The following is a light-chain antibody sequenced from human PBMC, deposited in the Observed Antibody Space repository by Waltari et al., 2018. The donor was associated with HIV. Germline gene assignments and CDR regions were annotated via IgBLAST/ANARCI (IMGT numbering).Light chain of an antibody. CDR1: SGDVGTYNL. J-gene: IGLJ2*01. CDR3: CSYAGTVV. CDR2: EAT. Sequence: QSALSQPASVSGSPGQSITISCTGGSGDVGTYNLVSWYQRLPGPAPKLIIYEATKRPSVVSNRFSGFKSGGTASLTISGLQADDESHYYCCSYAGTVVFGGGTELTVL. V-gene: IGLV2-23*01.